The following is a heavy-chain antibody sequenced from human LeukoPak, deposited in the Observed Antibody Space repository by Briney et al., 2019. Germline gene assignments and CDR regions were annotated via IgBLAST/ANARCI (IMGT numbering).Heavy chain of an antibody. CDR1: GGTFSSYT. J-gene: IGHJ4*02. CDR3: AREFMAAAGEGLDY. D-gene: IGHD6-13*01. CDR2: ITPILGIA. V-gene: IGHV1-69*04. Sequence: SVKVSCKASGGTFSSYTISWVRQAPGQGLEWMGRITPILGIANYAQKFQGRVTITADKSTSTAYMELSSLRSEDTAVYYCAREFMAAAGEGLDYWGQASLVTVSS.